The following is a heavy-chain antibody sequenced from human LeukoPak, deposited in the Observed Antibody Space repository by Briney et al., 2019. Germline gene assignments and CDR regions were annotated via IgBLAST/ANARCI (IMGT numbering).Heavy chain of an antibody. Sequence: GGSLRLSCAASGFTFSTYSMNWVRQAPGKGLEWVSLISSSIGYIYYADSVKGRFTISRDNAKISLYLQMNSLRAEDTAVYYCAKDEYYYDSSGYYSNWFDPWGQGTLVTVSS. CDR2: ISSSIGYI. CDR1: GFTFSTYS. J-gene: IGHJ5*02. D-gene: IGHD3-22*01. CDR3: AKDEYYYDSSGYYSNWFDP. V-gene: IGHV3-21*01.